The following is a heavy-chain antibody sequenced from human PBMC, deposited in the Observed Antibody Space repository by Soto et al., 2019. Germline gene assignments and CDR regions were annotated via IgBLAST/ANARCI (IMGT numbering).Heavy chain of an antibody. CDR1: GFTFSSYA. CDR2: ISGSGGST. V-gene: IGHV3-23*01. CDR3: AKDRGGVRYFDWLLYSNFDY. J-gene: IGHJ4*02. Sequence: GGSLRLSCAASGFTFSSYAMSWVRQAPGKGLEWVSAISGSGGSTYYADSVKGRFTISRDNSKNTLYLQMNSLRAEDTAVYYCAKDRGGVRYFDWLLYSNFDYWGQGTLVTSPQ. D-gene: IGHD3-9*01.